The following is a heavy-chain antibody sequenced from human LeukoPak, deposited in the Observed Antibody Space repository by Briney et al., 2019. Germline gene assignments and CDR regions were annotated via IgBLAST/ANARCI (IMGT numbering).Heavy chain of an antibody. V-gene: IGHV3-23*01. CDR2: ISGSGGST. D-gene: IGHD6-19*01. CDR1: GFTFSSFA. CDR3: AKDRSPWLVPTPVDY. Sequence: GGSLRLSCAASGFTFSSFAMSWVRQAPGKGLEWVSAISGSGGSTYYADSVKGRFTISRDNSKNTLYLQMNSLRAEDTAVYYCAKDRSPWLVPTPVDYWGQGTLVTVSS. J-gene: IGHJ4*02.